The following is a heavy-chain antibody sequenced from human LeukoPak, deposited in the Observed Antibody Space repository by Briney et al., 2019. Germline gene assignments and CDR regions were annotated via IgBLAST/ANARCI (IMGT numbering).Heavy chain of an antibody. V-gene: IGHV4-34*01. CDR1: GGSFSGYY. CDR2: INHSGST. CDR3: ARVKFYYYYYMDV. Sequence: PSETLSLTCAVYGGSFSGYYWSWIRQPPGKGLEWIGEINHSGSTNYNPSLKSRVTISVDTSKNQLSLKLSSVTAADTAVYYCARVKFYYYYYMDVWGKGTTVTVSS. J-gene: IGHJ6*03.